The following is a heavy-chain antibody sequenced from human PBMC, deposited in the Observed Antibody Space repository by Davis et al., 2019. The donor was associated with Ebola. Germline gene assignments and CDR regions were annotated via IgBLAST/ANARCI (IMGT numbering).Heavy chain of an antibody. CDR2: ISSSGSYI. Sequence: PGGSLRLSCAASGFTFSSYSMNWVRQAPGKGLEWVSSISSSGSYIYYADSVKGRFTISRDNAKNSLYLQMNSLRAEDTAVYYCARGGNWNRIGSGRDYWGQGTLVTVSS. CDR1: GFTFSSYS. J-gene: IGHJ4*02. D-gene: IGHD1-1*01. CDR3: ARGGNWNRIGSGRDY. V-gene: IGHV3-21*01.